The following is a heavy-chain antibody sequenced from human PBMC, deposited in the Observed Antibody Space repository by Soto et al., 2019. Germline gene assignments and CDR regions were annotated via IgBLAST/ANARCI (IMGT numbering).Heavy chain of an antibody. CDR3: ARDNFGSWNYQSSTFDY. CDR2: IRYDGGKQ. D-gene: IGHD3-10*01. V-gene: IGHV3-33*01. J-gene: IGHJ4*02. CDR1: GLIFSHYD. Sequence: QVQLVESGGGVVQPGGSLRLSCTTYGLIFSHYDMHWVRQAPGKGLEWVAVIRYDGGKQYYADSMKGRFTISRDNSKNTRYLQMNSLRAEDTAEYYCARDNFGSWNYQSSTFDYWGQGTLVTVSS.